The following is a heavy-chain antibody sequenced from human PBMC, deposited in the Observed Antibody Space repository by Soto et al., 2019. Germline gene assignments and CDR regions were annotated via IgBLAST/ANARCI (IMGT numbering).Heavy chain of an antibody. V-gene: IGHV4-34*01. D-gene: IGHD6-13*01. J-gene: IGHJ6*02. CDR3: ARSPRRSSSSWFYYYYGMDV. CDR2: INHSGST. CDR1: GGSFSGYY. Sequence: SETLSLTCAVYGGSFSGYYWSWIRQPPGKGLEWIGEINHSGSTNYNPSLKSRVTISVDTSKNKFYLKLSSVTAADTAVYYCARSPRRSSSSWFYYYYGMDVWGQGTTVPVSS.